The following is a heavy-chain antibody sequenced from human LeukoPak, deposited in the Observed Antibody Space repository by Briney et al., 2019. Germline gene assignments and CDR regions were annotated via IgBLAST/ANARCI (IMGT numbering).Heavy chain of an antibody. D-gene: IGHD5-12*01. V-gene: IGHV1-2*02. J-gene: IGHJ4*02. CDR2: ISPNTGAT. CDR1: GYTFTGYY. CDR3: APHGITNSGYAF. Sequence: ASVKVSCKPAGYTFTGYYLHWVRQAPGQGLECMGWISPNTGATKYAQKIQGSVAMTRDTSISTAHMALGRLRSEDRDVYYCAPHGITNSGYAFWGQGTLVTVSS.